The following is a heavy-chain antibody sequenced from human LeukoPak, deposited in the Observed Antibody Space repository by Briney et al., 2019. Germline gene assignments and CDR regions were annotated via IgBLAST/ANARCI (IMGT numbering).Heavy chain of an antibody. Sequence: SETLSLTCAVYGGSFIGYYWSWIRQPPGKGLEWIGEINHSGSTNYNPSLKSRVTISVDTSKNQFSLKLSSVTAADTAVYYCARGGYSYGSWGQGTLATVSS. V-gene: IGHV4-34*01. CDR1: GGSFIGYY. D-gene: IGHD5-18*01. CDR2: INHSGST. CDR3: ARGGYSYGS. J-gene: IGHJ4*02.